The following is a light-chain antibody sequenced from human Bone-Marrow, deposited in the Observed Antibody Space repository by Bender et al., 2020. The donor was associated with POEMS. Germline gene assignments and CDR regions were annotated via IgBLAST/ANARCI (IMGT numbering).Light chain of an antibody. V-gene: IGLV3-1*01. Sequence: SYELTQPASVSVSPGQTASITCSGDKLGEKYTCWYQQKPGQSPILVIYQDTQRPSGIPERFSGSNSGQTATLTISGTQAMDEADYYCQAWDRSTLVFGGGTKLTVL. CDR3: QAWDRSTLV. CDR1: KLGEKY. CDR2: QDT. J-gene: IGLJ2*01.